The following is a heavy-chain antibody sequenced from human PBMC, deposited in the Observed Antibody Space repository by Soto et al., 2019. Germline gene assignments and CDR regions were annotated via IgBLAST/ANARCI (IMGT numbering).Heavy chain of an antibody. CDR1: RLTFSDYY. Sequence: QPKLVESGGGLVKPGGSLRLSCAASRLTFSDYYMGWIRQAPGKGLEWISYISGSGGTTYYADSVKGRFTISRDNAKNSLYLHMISLRVEDTAIYYCARDPEPQYYFDSWGQGTLVTVSS. V-gene: IGHV3-11*01. CDR2: ISGSGGTT. J-gene: IGHJ4*02. CDR3: ARDPEPQYYFDS.